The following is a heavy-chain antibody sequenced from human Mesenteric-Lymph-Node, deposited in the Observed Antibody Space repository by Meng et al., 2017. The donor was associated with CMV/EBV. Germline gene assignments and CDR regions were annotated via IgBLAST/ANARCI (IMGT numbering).Heavy chain of an antibody. CDR2: ISSSSSTI. V-gene: IGHV3-48*04. CDR1: GFTFSNSD. J-gene: IGHJ3*02. CDR3: ASYSGSNGGDAFDI. Sequence: GGSLRLSCAASGFTFSNSDMNWVRQAPGKGLEWVSYISSSSSTIYYADSVKGRFTISRDNAENSLHLQMNSLRAEDTAVYYCASYSGSNGGDAFDIWGQGTMVTVSS. D-gene: IGHD1-26*01.